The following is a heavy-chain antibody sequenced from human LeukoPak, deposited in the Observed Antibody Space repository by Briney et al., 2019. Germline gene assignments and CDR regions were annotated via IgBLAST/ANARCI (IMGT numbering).Heavy chain of an antibody. J-gene: IGHJ4*02. V-gene: IGHV4-39*07. Sequence: SETLSLTCTVSGGSISSSSYYWGWIRQPPGKGLEWIGSIYYSXSXXYNPSXKSRVTISVDTSKNQFSLKLSSVTAADTAVYXXARVXXXXXFDYWGQGTLVTVSS. CDR2: IYYSXSX. CDR1: GGSISSSSYY. CDR3: ARVXXXXXFDY.